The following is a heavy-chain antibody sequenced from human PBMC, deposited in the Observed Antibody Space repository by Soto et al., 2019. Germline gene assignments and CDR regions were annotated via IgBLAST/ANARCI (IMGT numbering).Heavy chain of an antibody. CDR2: ISAYNGNT. D-gene: IGHD3-22*01. Sequence: GASVKVSCKASGYTFTSYGISWVRQAPGQGLEWMGWISAYNGNTNYAQKLQGRVTMTTDTSTSTAYMELRSLRSDDTAVYYCAREYYYDSSGYSYYYYGMDVWGQGTTVTVSS. CDR1: GYTFTSYG. V-gene: IGHV1-18*01. J-gene: IGHJ6*02. CDR3: AREYYYDSSGYSYYYYGMDV.